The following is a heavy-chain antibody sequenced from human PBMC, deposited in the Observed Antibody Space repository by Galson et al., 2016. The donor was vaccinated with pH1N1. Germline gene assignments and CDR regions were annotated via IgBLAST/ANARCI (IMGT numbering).Heavy chain of an antibody. J-gene: IGHJ4*02. CDR2: ISGNNGDS. CDR3: ARKGTGWPLDY. Sequence: SVKVSCKASGFTFTTYGFTWVRQAPGQGLEWMGWISGNNGDSHYAQKVKGRVTVTIDTSTSTAYLEVRGLTSDDTAAYYCARKGTGWPLDYWGQGTLVTVSS. V-gene: IGHV1-18*01. D-gene: IGHD7-27*01. CDR1: GFTFTTYG.